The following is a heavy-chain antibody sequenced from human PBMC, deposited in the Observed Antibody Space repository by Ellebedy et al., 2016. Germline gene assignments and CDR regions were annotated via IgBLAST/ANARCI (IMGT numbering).Heavy chain of an antibody. D-gene: IGHD3-10*01. CDR1: GFTFSSYA. Sequence: GESLKISCAASGFTFSSYAMHWVRQAPGKGLEWVAVISYDGSNKYYADSVKGRFTISRDNSKNTLYLQMNSLRAEDTAVYYCASMGFGEEGWGQGTLVTVSS. CDR3: ASMGFGEEG. V-gene: IGHV3-30-3*01. J-gene: IGHJ4*02. CDR2: ISYDGSNK.